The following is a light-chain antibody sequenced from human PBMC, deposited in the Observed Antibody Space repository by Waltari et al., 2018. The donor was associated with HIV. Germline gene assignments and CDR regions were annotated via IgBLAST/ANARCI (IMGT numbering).Light chain of an antibody. Sequence: QSALAQPASVSGSPGQSITISCAGTSSDVGRYNYVTWYQQHPGKAPKLIIFDLSNRPSGISYRFSASKSGSTASLTISGLQAEDEADYFCCSYTGSRTLPYVFGTGTTVTVL. CDR1: SSDVGRYNY. CDR3: CSYTGSRTLPYV. CDR2: DLS. V-gene: IGLV2-14*03. J-gene: IGLJ1*01.